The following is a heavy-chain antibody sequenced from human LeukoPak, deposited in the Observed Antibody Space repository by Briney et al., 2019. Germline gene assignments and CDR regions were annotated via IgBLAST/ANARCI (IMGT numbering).Heavy chain of an antibody. D-gene: IGHD5-24*01. J-gene: IGHJ4*02. CDR1: GYTFTSYD. V-gene: IGHV1-8*01. CDR2: MNPNSGNT. Sequence: ASVKVSCKASGYTFTSYDINWVRQATGQGLEWMGWMNPNSGNTGYAPKFQGRVTMTRNTSISTAYMGLSSLRSEDTAVYCWARMARRWLQLRVFDYWGQGTLVTVSS. CDR3: ARMARRWLQLRVFDY.